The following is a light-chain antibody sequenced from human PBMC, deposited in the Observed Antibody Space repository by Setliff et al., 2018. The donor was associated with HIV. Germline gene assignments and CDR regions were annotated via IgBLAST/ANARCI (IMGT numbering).Light chain of an antibody. CDR1: ISDVGGYYY. V-gene: IGLV2-14*01. J-gene: IGLJ1*01. CDR3: SSFSSRTLVV. Sequence: QSALTQPASVSGSPGQSITISCTGSISDVGGYYYVSWYQQYPGKAPKVLIYEVSNRPSGISNRFSGSKSGNTASLTISGLQTEDEADYYCSSFSSRTLVVFGTGTKVTVL. CDR2: EVS.